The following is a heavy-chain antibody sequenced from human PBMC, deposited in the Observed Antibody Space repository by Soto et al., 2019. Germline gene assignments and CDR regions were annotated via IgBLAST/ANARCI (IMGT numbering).Heavy chain of an antibody. CDR1: GFTFSSYG. CDR3: ARTTGSGSAHYYYYGMDV. D-gene: IGHD3-10*01. Sequence: QVQLVESGGGVVQPGRSLRLSCAASGFTFSSYGMHWVRQAPGKGLEWVAVIWYDGSNKYYADSVKGRFTISRDNSKNPLYLQMNSLRAEDTAVYYCARTTGSGSAHYYYYGMDVWGQGTTVTVSS. J-gene: IGHJ6*02. V-gene: IGHV3-33*01. CDR2: IWYDGSNK.